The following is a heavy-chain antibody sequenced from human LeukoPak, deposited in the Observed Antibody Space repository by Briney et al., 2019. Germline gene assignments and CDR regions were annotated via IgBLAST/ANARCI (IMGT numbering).Heavy chain of an antibody. J-gene: IGHJ5*02. CDR1: GNTFTGYY. D-gene: IGHD6-13*01. CDR2: INPNNGDT. Sequence: ASVKVSRKASGNTFTGYYMHWVRQAPGQGLEWMGWINPNNGDTNYAQKFQGRVTMTRDTSIRTAYMELSRLRSDDTAVYCCARIRAAGANWFGPWGQGTLVIVS. V-gene: IGHV1-2*02. CDR3: ARIRAAGANWFGP.